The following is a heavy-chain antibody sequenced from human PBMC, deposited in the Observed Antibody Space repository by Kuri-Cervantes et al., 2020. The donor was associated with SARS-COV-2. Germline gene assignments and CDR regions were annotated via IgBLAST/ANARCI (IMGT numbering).Heavy chain of an antibody. CDR2: IYYSGST. V-gene: IGHV4-34*01. D-gene: IGHD3-16*01. Sequence: SETLSLTCAVYGGSFSGYYWSWIRQPPGKGLEWIGTIYYSGSTYYNPSLRSRVTISADTSKNQYSLKLTSVAAADTAVYYCARLGAPPYYFDYWGQGTLVTVSS. CDR3: ARLGAPPYYFDY. J-gene: IGHJ4*02. CDR1: GGSFSGYY.